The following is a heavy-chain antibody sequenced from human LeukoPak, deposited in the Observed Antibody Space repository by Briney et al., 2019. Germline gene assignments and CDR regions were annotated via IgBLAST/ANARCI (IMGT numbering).Heavy chain of an antibody. J-gene: IGHJ4*02. D-gene: IGHD1-1*01. V-gene: IGHV4-38-2*02. CDR1: GYSISSGYY. CDR3: ASGSGTFVY. CDR2: IYHSGST. Sequence: PSETLSLTCTASGYSISSGYYWGWIRQPPGKGLEWIGSIYHSGSTYYNPSLKSRVTISVDTSKNQFSLKLSSVTAADTAVYYCASGSGTFVYWGQGTLVTVSS.